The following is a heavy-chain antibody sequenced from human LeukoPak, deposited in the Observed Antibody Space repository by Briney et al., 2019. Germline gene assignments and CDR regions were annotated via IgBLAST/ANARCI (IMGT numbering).Heavy chain of an antibody. CDR3: ARERLGGPRRNPWYDY. V-gene: IGHV3-23*01. Sequence: GGSLRLSCAASGFTFSSYAMSWVRQAPGKGLEWVSAISGSGGSTYYADSVKGRFTISRDNSKNTLYLQMNSLRAEDTAVYYCARERLGGPRRNPWYDYWGQGTLVTVSS. D-gene: IGHD7-27*01. J-gene: IGHJ4*02. CDR2: ISGSGGST. CDR1: GFTFSSYA.